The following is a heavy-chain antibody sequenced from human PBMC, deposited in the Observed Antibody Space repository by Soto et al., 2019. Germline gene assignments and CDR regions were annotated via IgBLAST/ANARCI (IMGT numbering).Heavy chain of an antibody. D-gene: IGHD3-10*01. CDR3: ARQGSNEYYYYGMDV. CDR1: GGTFSSYA. J-gene: IGHJ6*02. Sequence: QVQLVQSGAEVKKPGSSVKVSCKASGGTFSSYAINWVRQAPGQGLEWMGGIIRIFGTPDYAQRFQGRVTITADESASTAYMELSSLRCEDTAVYYCARQGSNEYYYYGMDVWGQGTTVTVSS. CDR2: IIRIFGTP. V-gene: IGHV1-69*12.